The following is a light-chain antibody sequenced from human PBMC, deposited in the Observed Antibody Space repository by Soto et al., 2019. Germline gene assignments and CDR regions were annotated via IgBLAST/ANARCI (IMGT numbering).Light chain of an antibody. J-gene: IGKJ2*01. CDR1: PRINSE. CDR2: GAS. V-gene: IGKV3-15*01. Sequence: EIVMTQSPATLSLSPGERAALSCSASPRINSELAWYQQNPGQPPRLLIYGASTRATGVPARFTGSESGSEFTLTISGLASEDFAVYYCQQGHNWPLTFGQGTRLEI. CDR3: QQGHNWPLT.